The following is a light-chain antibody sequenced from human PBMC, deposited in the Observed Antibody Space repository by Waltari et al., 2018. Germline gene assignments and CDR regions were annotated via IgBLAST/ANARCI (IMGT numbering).Light chain of an antibody. CDR1: QSINSW. CDR3: QQYNSYPFT. Sequence: DIQMTQSPSTLSASVGDRVTITCRACQSINSWLAWYQQKPGKAPKLLIYKASSLESGVPSRFSGSGSGTELTLTISSLQPDDLATCYCQQYNSYPFTFGPGTKVDIK. J-gene: IGKJ3*01. V-gene: IGKV1-5*03. CDR2: KAS.